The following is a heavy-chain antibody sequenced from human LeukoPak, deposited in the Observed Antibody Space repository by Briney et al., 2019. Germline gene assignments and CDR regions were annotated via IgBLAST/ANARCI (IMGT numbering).Heavy chain of an antibody. D-gene: IGHD3-22*01. CDR3: ARDSEHYDSGAYYDALDI. J-gene: IGHJ3*02. CDR2: ISYLSSHV. V-gene: IGHV3-21*01. CDR1: GFTFSDYD. Sequence: GGSLRLSCSASGFTFSDYDMNWVRQAPGKGLEWVSSISYLSSHVYYGDSVKGRFSISRDNAKNSLYLQMNSLRADDTAVYYCARDSEHYDSGAYYDALDIWGQGTMVTVSS.